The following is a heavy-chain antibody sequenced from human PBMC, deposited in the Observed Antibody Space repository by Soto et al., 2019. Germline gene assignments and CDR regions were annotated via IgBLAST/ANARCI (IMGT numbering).Heavy chain of an antibody. D-gene: IGHD1-26*01. J-gene: IGHJ4*02. CDR1: GGSISNAAYS. V-gene: IGHV4-31*03. Sequence: SETLSLTCTVSGGSISNAAYSWSWIRQPPGKGLEWIGYIYYSGSTYYNPSLKSRVTISVDTSKNQFSLKLSSVTAADTAVYYCARGVGATDFDYWGQGTLVTVSS. CDR3: ARGVGATDFDY. CDR2: IYYSGST.